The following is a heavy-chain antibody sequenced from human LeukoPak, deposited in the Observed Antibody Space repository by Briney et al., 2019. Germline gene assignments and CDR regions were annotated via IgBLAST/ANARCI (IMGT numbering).Heavy chain of an antibody. D-gene: IGHD6-13*01. Sequence: PSETLSLTCTVSGGSIHNYYWSWIRQPPGKGLEWIGYIYHSGSTNYNPSLKSRVTISVDTSRNQFSLKLSSVTPADTAVYYCARDRYSTSWYGAFDIWGQGTMVTVSS. J-gene: IGHJ3*02. CDR1: GGSIHNYY. CDR2: IYHSGST. CDR3: ARDRYSTSWYGAFDI. V-gene: IGHV4-59*12.